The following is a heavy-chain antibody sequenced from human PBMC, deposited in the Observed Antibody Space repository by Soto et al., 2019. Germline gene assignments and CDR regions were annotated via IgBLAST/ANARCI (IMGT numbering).Heavy chain of an antibody. V-gene: IGHV4-31*03. J-gene: IGHJ4*02. CDR2: IYYSGST. D-gene: IGHD3-22*01. CDR3: ALQREVYYYDSSGSYYFDY. CDR1: GGSISSGGYY. Sequence: ASETLSLTCTVSGGSISSGGYYWSWIRQHPGKGLEWIGYIYYSGSTYYNPSLKSRVTISVDTSKNQFSLKLSSVTAADTAVYYCALQREVYYYDSSGSYYFDYWGQGTLVTVSS.